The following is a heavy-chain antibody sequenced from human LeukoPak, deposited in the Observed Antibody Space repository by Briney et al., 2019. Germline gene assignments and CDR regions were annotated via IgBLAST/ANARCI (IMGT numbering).Heavy chain of an antibody. CDR1: GYTFTSYG. V-gene: IGHV1-18*01. Sequence: ASVKVSCKASGYTFTSYGISWVRQAPGQGLEWMGWISAYNGNTNYAQKLQGRVTMTTDTSTSTAHMELRSLRSDDTAVYYCARVGYYDSSGYYLLRPFDYWGQGTLVTVSS. CDR3: ARVGYYDSSGYYLLRPFDY. D-gene: IGHD3-22*01. J-gene: IGHJ4*02. CDR2: ISAYNGNT.